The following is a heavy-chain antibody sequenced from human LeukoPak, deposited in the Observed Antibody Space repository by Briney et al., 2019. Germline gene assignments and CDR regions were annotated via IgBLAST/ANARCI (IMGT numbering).Heavy chain of an antibody. CDR2: MNPNSGNT. D-gene: IGHD3-10*01. Sequence: GASVKVSCKAPGYTFTSYDINWVRQATTQGLEWMGRMNPNSGNTGYAQKFQGRVTMTRNTSISTAYMELSSLRSEDTAVYYCARKPPRLITMVRGVIISDYWGQGTMVTVSS. V-gene: IGHV1-8*01. CDR1: GYTFTSYD. J-gene: IGHJ4*02. CDR3: ARKPPRLITMVRGVIISDY.